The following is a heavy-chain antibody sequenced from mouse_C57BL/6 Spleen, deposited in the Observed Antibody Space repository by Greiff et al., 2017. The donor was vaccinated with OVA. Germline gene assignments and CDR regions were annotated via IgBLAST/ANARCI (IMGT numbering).Heavy chain of an antibody. Sequence: LVESVPALVKPGASVKISCKASGYSFPDYNMNLLKQSNCQLLEWIGVITPTSGTTSYNQKFNGKATLTVEQASSTAYRQLNSLTSEDSAVYYGARGRSKTETPRGYFDYWGQGTTLTVSS. V-gene: IGHV1-39*01. CDR1: GYSFPDYN. J-gene: IGHJ2*01. CDR2: ITPTSGTT. CDR3: ARGRSKTETPRGYFDY.